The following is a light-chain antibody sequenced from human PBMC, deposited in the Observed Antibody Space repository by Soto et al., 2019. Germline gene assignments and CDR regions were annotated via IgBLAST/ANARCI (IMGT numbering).Light chain of an antibody. V-gene: IGLV2-8*01. Sequence: QSALTQPPSASGSPGQSVTISCTGTSSDVGDYNYVSWYQQHPGKAPKLMIYEVSKRPSGVPDRFSGSKSGNTASLTVSGLQAEDEADYYCSSYAGSNPPVVFGGGTKLTVL. CDR3: SSYAGSNPPVV. CDR1: SSDVGDYNY. CDR2: EVS. J-gene: IGLJ2*01.